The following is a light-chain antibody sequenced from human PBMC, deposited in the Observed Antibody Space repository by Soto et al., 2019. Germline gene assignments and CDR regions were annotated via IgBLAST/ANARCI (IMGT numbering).Light chain of an antibody. V-gene: IGKV3-20*01. Sequence: DIVLTQSPGTLSLSPGERATLSCRASQSVSSNYLAWYQQKPGQAPRLLIYGASTRATGVPDRFSGSGSGTDFTLTISRLEPEDFAVYHCQQYGSLSWMFGQGTKVEIK. CDR2: GAS. CDR1: QSVSSNY. J-gene: IGKJ1*01. CDR3: QQYGSLSWM.